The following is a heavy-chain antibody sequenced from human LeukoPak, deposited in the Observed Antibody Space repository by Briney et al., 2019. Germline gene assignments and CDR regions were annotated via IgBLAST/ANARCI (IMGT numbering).Heavy chain of an antibody. D-gene: IGHD3-16*01. CDR1: GFIFSSYW. CDR2: INLDGSEK. J-gene: IGHJ4*02. Sequence: PGGSLRLSCAASGFIFSSYWMSWVRQAPGRGLEWVANINLDGSEKYYVDPVKGRFTISRDNAKNSLYLQMNSLRAEDTAVYYCARDWGGEGRPTDYWGQGTLVTVSS. V-gene: IGHV3-7*01. CDR3: ARDWGGEGRPTDY.